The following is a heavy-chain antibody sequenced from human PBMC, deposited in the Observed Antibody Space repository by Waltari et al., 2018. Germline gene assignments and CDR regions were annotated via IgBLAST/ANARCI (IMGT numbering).Heavy chain of an antibody. CDR2: IIPILGIA. CDR3: ARALGMATIPGNY. Sequence: QVQLVQSGAEVQKPGSSVKVSCKASGGTFSSYAISWVRPAPGQGLEWMGGIIPILGIANYAQKFQGRVTITADKSTSTAYMELSSLRSEDTAVYYCARALGMATIPGNYWGQGTLVTVSS. CDR1: GGTFSSYA. D-gene: IGHD5-12*01. J-gene: IGHJ4*02. V-gene: IGHV1-69*10.